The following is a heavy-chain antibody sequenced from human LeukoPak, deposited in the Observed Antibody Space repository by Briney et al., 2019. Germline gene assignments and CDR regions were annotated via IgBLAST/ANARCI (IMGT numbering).Heavy chain of an antibody. J-gene: IGHJ4*02. D-gene: IGHD5-18*01. V-gene: IGHV4-39*01. CDR3: ARHFGTAMVNLYYFDY. Sequence: SETLSLTCTVSGGSISSSSYYWGWIRQPPGKGLEWIGSIYYSGSTYYSPSLKSRVTISVDTSKNQFSLKLSSVTAADTAVYYCARHFGTAMVNLYYFDYWGQGTLVTVSS. CDR2: IYYSGST. CDR1: GGSISSSSYY.